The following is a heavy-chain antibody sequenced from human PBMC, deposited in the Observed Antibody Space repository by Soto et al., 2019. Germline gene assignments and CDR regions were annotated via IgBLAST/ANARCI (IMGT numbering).Heavy chain of an antibody. CDR2: IITIFGTA. J-gene: IGHJ6*02. CDR3: ARGLRFLEWFPTPYYYYGMDV. Sequence: SVKVSCKASGGTFSSYAISWVRQAPGQGLEWMGGIITIFGTANYAQKFQGRVTITADESTSTAYMELSSLRSEDTAVYYCARGLRFLEWFPTPYYYYGMDVWGQGTTVTVSS. D-gene: IGHD3-3*01. V-gene: IGHV1-69*13. CDR1: GGTFSSYA.